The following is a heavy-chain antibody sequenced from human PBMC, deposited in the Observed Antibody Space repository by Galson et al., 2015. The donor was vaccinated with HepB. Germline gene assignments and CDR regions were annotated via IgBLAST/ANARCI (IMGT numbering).Heavy chain of an antibody. CDR2: IIPILGIA. CDR1: GGTFSSYA. V-gene: IGHV1-69*04. CDR3: ARDGLRAAPYGMDV. J-gene: IGHJ6*02. D-gene: IGHD6-13*01. Sequence: SVKVSCKASGGTFSSYAISWVRQAPGQGLEWMGRIIPILGIANYAQKFQGRVTITADKSTSTAYMELNSLRAEDTAVYYCARDGLRAAPYGMDVWGQGTTVTVSS.